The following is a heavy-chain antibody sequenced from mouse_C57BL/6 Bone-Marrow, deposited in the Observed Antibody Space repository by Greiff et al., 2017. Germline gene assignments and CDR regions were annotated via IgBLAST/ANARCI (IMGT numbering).Heavy chain of an antibody. Sequence: QVQLKQPGAELVKPGASVKMSCKASGYTFTSYWITWVKQRPGQGLEWIGDIYPGSGSTNYNEKFKSKATLTADKSSSTAYMQLSSLTSEDSAVYFCARQLYYFDYWGQGTTLTVSS. CDR1: GYTFTSYW. CDR3: ARQLYYFDY. J-gene: IGHJ2*01. V-gene: IGHV1-55*01. D-gene: IGHD3-1*01. CDR2: IYPGSGST.